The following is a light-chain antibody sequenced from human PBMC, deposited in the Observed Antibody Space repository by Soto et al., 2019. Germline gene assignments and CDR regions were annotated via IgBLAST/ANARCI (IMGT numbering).Light chain of an antibody. CDR1: QFVSSTY. J-gene: IGKJ1*01. Sequence: VFTQSACTVSLSPGARATLSCRASQFVSSTYLAWYQQRPGQAPRLLIYGASSRATGIPDRFSGGGSGTEFTLTISSLQSEDFAVYYCQQYNNWPPWTFGQGTKVDVK. V-gene: IGKV3-20*01. CDR2: GAS. CDR3: QQYNNWPPWT.